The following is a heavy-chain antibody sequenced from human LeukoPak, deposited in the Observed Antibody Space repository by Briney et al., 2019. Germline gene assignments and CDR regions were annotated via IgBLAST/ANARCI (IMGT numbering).Heavy chain of an antibody. V-gene: IGHV3-53*01. J-gene: IGHJ4*02. Sequence: GGSLRLSCTASGFSVSHNYMNWVHQASGKGLEWVALIYSGGNTHYADSVKGRFTISRDNSKNTLYLQMSSLRVEDTAVYYCTRDTPGIAASVSGGWGQGTLVTVSS. D-gene: IGHD6-13*01. CDR1: GFSVSHNY. CDR3: TRDTPGIAASVSGG. CDR2: IYSGGNT.